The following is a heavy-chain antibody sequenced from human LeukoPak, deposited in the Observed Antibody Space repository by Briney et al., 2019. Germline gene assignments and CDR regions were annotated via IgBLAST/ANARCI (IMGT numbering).Heavy chain of an antibody. V-gene: IGHV4-39*01. J-gene: IGHJ4*02. CDR2: IYYSGST. Sequence: SETLSLTCTVSGGSNSSSAYYGPGIRQPPEKGLEWIGSIYYSGSTYYNPSLKSRVTISVDTSKSQFSLKLSSVTAADTAVYYCARLKEFQKIFDYWGQGTLVTVSS. D-gene: IGHD2-21*01. CDR1: GGSNSSSAYY. CDR3: ARLKEFQKIFDY.